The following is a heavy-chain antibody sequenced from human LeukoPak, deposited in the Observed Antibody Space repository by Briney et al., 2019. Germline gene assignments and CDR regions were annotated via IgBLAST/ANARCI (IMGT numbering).Heavy chain of an antibody. CDR3: ARKAGDMDYYYYMDV. J-gene: IGHJ6*03. V-gene: IGHV3-21*01. CDR1: GFTFSNYT. CDR2: ISSSSSYI. D-gene: IGHD7-27*01. Sequence: PGGSLRLSCAASGFTFSNYTMNCARQAPGKGLEWVSSISSSSSYIYYADSVKGRFTISRDNAKNSLYLQMNSLRAEDTAVYYCARKAGDMDYYYYMDVWGKGTTVTVSS.